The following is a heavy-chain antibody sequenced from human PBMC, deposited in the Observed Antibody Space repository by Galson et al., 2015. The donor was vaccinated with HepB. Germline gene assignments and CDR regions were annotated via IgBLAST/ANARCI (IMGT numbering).Heavy chain of an antibody. D-gene: IGHD1-26*01. CDR1: GFTFSHYG. J-gene: IGHJ3*02. Sequence: SLRLSCAASGFTFSHYGMHWVRQAPGKGLEWVAGISFDGSNKHYAESVKGRFTISRDNSKNALYLQMNSLRAEETAVYYCARYSGNYQGPFDIWGQGTVVTVSS. V-gene: IGHV3-30*03. CDR2: ISFDGSNK. CDR3: ARYSGNYQGPFDI.